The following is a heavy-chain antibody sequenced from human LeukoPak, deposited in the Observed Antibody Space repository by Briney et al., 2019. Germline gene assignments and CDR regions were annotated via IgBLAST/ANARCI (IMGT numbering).Heavy chain of an antibody. CDR1: GYTFAKYG. Sequence: ASVKVSCKASGYTFAKYGITWVRQAPGQGLEWMGWISAYYGNTNYAQKLQGRVTMTTDTSTSTAYMELTSLRYDDTAVYYCARLADFNWFDPWGQGTLVTVSS. V-gene: IGHV1-18*01. CDR3: ARLADFNWFDP. J-gene: IGHJ5*02. D-gene: IGHD3-3*02. CDR2: ISAYYGNT.